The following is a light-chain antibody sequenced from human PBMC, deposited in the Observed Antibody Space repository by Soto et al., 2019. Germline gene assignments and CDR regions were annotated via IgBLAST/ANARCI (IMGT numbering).Light chain of an antibody. Sequence: IQVTQNTSTLSASVGDRVTITCRASQSISSWLAWYQQKPGKAPTLLIYKASSLESGVPSRFSGSGSGTEFTLTISSLQPDDFATYYCQQYNSYPSTFGQGTKVDIK. CDR1: QSISSW. CDR2: KAS. CDR3: QQYNSYPST. V-gene: IGKV1-5*03. J-gene: IGKJ1*01.